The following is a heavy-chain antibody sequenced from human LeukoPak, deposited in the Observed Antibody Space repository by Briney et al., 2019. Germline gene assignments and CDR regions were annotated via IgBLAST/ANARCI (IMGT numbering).Heavy chain of an antibody. Sequence: SETLSLTCTVSGASIRSYYWSWLRQPPGKGLEWIGYIYYSGSTSYNPSLKSRVIISVDTSKNQFSLKLSSVTAADTAVYYCARVEYYYDSSGYFRFWFDPWGQGTLVTVSS. CDR3: ARVEYYYDSSGYFRFWFDP. CDR1: GASIRSYY. J-gene: IGHJ5*02. CDR2: IYYSGST. V-gene: IGHV4-59*08. D-gene: IGHD3-22*01.